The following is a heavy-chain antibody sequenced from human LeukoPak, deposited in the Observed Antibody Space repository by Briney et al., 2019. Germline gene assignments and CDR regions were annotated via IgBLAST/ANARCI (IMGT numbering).Heavy chain of an antibody. CDR3: ARSLGSSWYIMSFDY. CDR1: GGSISSGGYY. Sequence: PSQTLSLTCTVSGGSISSGGYYWGWIRQPPGKGLEWIGSIYYSGSTYYNPSLKSRVTISVDTSKNQFSLKLSSVTAADTAVYYCARSLGSSWYIMSFDYWGQGTLVTVSS. D-gene: IGHD6-13*01. CDR2: IYYSGST. J-gene: IGHJ4*02. V-gene: IGHV4-39*07.